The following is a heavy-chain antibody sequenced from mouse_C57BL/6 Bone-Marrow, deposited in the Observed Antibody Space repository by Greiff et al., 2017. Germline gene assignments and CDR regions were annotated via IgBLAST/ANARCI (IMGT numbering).Heavy chain of an antibody. Sequence: QVQLLQPGAELVKPGASVKLSCKASGYTFTSYWMHWVKQRPGQGLEWIGMIHPNSGSTNYNEKFKSKATLTVDKSSSTAYMKLSSLTSEDSAVYYSAQSYYDYDEPFAYWGQGTLVTVSA. CDR1: GYTFTSYW. J-gene: IGHJ3*01. V-gene: IGHV1-64*01. CDR2: IHPNSGST. D-gene: IGHD2-4*01. CDR3: AQSYYDYDEPFAY.